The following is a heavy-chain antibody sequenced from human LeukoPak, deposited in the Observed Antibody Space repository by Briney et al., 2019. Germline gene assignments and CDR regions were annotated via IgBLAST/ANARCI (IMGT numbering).Heavy chain of an antibody. CDR2: ISSGGGST. D-gene: IGHD5-18*01. CDR1: GFTFSSYA. Sequence: GSPRLSCAASGFTFSSYAMSWVRQAPGKGLEWVSGISSGGGSTYYADSVKGRFTISRDNAKNSLYLQMNSLRAEDTAVYYCARDFRNSYGPTSYYFGYWGQGTLVTVSS. V-gene: IGHV3-23*01. J-gene: IGHJ4*02. CDR3: ARDFRNSYGPTSYYFGY.